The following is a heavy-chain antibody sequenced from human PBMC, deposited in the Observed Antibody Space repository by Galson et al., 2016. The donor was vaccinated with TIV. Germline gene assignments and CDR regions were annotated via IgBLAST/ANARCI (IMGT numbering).Heavy chain of an antibody. CDR3: AKEENSGYYPNDAFDF. J-gene: IGHJ3*01. Sequence: SLRLSCAVSGFTFSNYWMTWVRQAPGKGLEWVAVIAYDGSYKHYAGSVKGRFTVSRDNSKTTLDLQVNSLGAEDTALYYCAKEENSGYYPNDAFDFWGQGTMVTVS. CDR1: GFTFSNYW. D-gene: IGHD3-3*01. CDR2: IAYDGSYK. V-gene: IGHV3-30*18.